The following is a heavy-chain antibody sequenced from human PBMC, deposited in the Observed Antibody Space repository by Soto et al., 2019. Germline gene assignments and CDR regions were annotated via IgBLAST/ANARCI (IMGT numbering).Heavy chain of an antibody. D-gene: IGHD3-16*01. J-gene: IGHJ5*02. CDR1: CASIRSYH. Sequence: SETLSLTCAVSCASIRSYHWSFLRQPAGKGLEWIGRIQHTSNTNYNPSLKSRVTMSADTSKNQISLKMTSVTAADTVVYFCAKDVSSRRWFDPWGQGVRVTVSS. V-gene: IGHV4-4*07. CDR3: AKDVSSRRWFDP. CDR2: IQHTSNT.